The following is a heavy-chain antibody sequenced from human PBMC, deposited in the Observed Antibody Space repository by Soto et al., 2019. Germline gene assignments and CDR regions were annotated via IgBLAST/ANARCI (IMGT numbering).Heavy chain of an antibody. CDR2: INHSGST. CDR1: GGSYSGYY. CDR3: ARGPIADYGDYLAAD. V-gene: IGHV4-34*01. Sequence: SETLSLTCAVYGGSYSGYYWSWIRQPPGKGLEWIGEINHSGSTNYNPSLKSRVTISVDTSKNQFSLKLSSVTAADTAVYYCARGPIADYGDYLAADWGQGTLVTVSS. J-gene: IGHJ4*02. D-gene: IGHD4-17*01.